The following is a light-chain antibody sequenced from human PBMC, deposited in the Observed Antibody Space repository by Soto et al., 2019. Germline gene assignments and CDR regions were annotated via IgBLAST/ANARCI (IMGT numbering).Light chain of an antibody. V-gene: IGKV3-11*01. Sequence: ELVLTQSPATLSLSPGARANLSCRASQSVRNYLAWYQQKPGQAPRLLIYDASNRATGITARFSGTGSETDFTLTISSLEPEDFAIYYCQQRSKMPLTVGHGPTVDIK. CDR3: QQRSKMPLT. CDR2: DAS. CDR1: QSVRNY. J-gene: IGKJ1*01.